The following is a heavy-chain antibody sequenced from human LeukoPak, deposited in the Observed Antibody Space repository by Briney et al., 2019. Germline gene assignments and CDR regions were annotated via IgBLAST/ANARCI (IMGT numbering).Heavy chain of an antibody. V-gene: IGHV3-30*18. J-gene: IGHJ4*02. D-gene: IGHD6-13*01. CDR2: ISYDGSNK. CDR1: GFTFSSYG. Sequence: GGSLRLSCAASGFTFSSYGMHWVRQAPGKGLEWGAVISYDGSNKYYADSVKGRFTISRDNSKNTLYLQMNSLRAEDTDVYYCAKAEGPIAAAGLDYWGQGTLVTVSS. CDR3: AKAEGPIAAAGLDY.